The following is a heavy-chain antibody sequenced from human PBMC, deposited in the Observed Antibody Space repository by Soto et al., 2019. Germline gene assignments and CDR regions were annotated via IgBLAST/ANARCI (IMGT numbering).Heavy chain of an antibody. CDR2: ISISSSYI. D-gene: IGHD3-22*01. CDR3: ARTYYDSSGYYFQH. J-gene: IGHJ1*01. V-gene: IGHV3-21*01. Sequence: PGGSLRLSCAASGFTFSSYSMNWVRQAPGKGLEWVSSISISSSYIYYADSVKGRFTISXXXAXXSXXLXXNXXRAXDTAVYYCARTYYDSSGYYFQHWGQGTLDTVSS. CDR1: GFTFSSYS.